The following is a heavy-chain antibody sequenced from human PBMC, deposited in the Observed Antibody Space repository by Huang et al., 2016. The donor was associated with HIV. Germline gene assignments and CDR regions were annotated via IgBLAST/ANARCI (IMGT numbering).Heavy chain of an antibody. CDR3: ATSRSGSGLFLDI. V-gene: IGHV4-34*01. D-gene: IGHD6-19*01. CDR2: VNQGRST. CDR1: GGSLHGYY. Sequence: QVQLYQWGAGPLRPSETLSLTCDVSGGSLHGYYWNGLCPSTGRGLEWLGEVNQGRSTRYNPSLKRRVTISVDTSKIQFSLSLRSVTATDTADYYCATSRSGSGLFLDIWGRGTLVSVS. J-gene: IGHJ2*01.